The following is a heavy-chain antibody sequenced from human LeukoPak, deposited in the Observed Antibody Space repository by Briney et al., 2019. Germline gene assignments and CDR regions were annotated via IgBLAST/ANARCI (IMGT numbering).Heavy chain of an antibody. CDR2: MNPNSGNT. D-gene: IGHD1-26*01. CDR3: ASGKKVVGATMFY. V-gene: IGHV1-8*01. Sequence: GVSVKVSCKASGYTFTSYDINWVRQATGQGLEWMGWMNPNSGNTGYAQKFQGRVTMTRNTSISTAYMELSSLRSEDTAVYYCASGKKVVGATMFYWGQGTLVTVSS. CDR1: GYTFTSYD. J-gene: IGHJ4*02.